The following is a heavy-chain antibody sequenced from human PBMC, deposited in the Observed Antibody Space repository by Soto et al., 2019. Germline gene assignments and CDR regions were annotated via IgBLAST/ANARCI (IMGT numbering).Heavy chain of an antibody. D-gene: IGHD3-3*01. CDR3: VKGSDVARQELDY. J-gene: IGHJ4*02. V-gene: IGHV3-30*18. Sequence: QVQLVESGGGVVQPGRSLRLSCAASEFTFSNFGMHWDRQAPGKGLEWVAAISADGSDKYFSGSVKGRFTISRDNSKNTLFLQMNSLRVEDTAVYYCVKGSDVARQELDYWGQGTLVTVSS. CDR1: EFTFSNFG. CDR2: ISADGSDK.